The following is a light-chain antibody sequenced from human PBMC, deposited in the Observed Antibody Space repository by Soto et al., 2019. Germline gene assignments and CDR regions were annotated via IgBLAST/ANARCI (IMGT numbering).Light chain of an antibody. CDR1: QSVSNN. CDR3: QQYNKWPPP. Sequence: GSQSVSNNLFWYQQKXRQAPRLLLYDSSXTANAIPATLSSSGSATEFTPNISSLQPEDFAVYYCQQYNKWPPPFGVVTKLAIK. J-gene: IGKJ4*01. V-gene: IGKV3-15*01. CDR2: DSS.